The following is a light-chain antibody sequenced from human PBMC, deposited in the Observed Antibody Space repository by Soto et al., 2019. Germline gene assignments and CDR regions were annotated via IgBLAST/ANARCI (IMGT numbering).Light chain of an antibody. CDR2: GAS. Sequence: EIVLTQSPGTLSLSPGERATLSCRASQSVSSSYLAWYQQKPGQAPRILIYGASSRATGIPDRFSGSGSGTDFTVTISRLEPEDFAVYYCQQYGSSQYTFGQGTELEIK. CDR3: QQYGSSQYT. CDR1: QSVSSSY. V-gene: IGKV3-20*01. J-gene: IGKJ2*01.